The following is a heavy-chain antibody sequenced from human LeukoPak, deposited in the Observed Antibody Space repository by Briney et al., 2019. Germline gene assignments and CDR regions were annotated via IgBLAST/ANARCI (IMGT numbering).Heavy chain of an antibody. J-gene: IGHJ4*02. CDR1: GGSISSSSYY. CDR2: IYYSGST. V-gene: IGHV4-39*01. CDR3: ARHGSSGYYPWYFDY. Sequence: SETLSLTCTVSGGSISSSSYYWGWIRQPPGKGLEWIGSIYYSGSTYYNPSLKSRVTISVDTSKNQFSLKLSSVTAADTAVYYCARHGSSGYYPWYFDYLGQGTLVTVSS. D-gene: IGHD3-22*01.